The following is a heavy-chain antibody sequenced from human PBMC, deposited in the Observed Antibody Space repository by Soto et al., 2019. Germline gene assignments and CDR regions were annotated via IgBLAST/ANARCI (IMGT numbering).Heavy chain of an antibody. Sequence: GGSLRLSCAASGFTFSDYYMSWIRQAPGKGLEWVSYISSSGSTIYYADSVKGRFTISRDNAKNSLYLQMNSLRAEDTAVYHCARDPPQYDFWSGYYYYGMDVWGQGTTVTVSS. V-gene: IGHV3-11*01. D-gene: IGHD3-3*01. CDR1: GFTFSDYY. CDR2: ISSSGSTI. CDR3: ARDPPQYDFWSGYYYYGMDV. J-gene: IGHJ6*02.